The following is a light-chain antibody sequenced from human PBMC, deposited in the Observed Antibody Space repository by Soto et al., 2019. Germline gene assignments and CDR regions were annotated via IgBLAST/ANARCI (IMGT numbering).Light chain of an antibody. J-gene: IGKJ4*01. CDR2: GAS. V-gene: IGKV3-20*01. CDR3: QQYHMWPLT. CDR1: QSVSSSY. Sequence: EMVLTEAPGALSCSPFSRATLSCSSSQSVSSSYLAWYQQKPGQAPRLLIYGASSRATGIPDRFSGSGSGTEFTLTISSLQSEDVGVYFCQQYHMWPLTSGGGTKVDIK.